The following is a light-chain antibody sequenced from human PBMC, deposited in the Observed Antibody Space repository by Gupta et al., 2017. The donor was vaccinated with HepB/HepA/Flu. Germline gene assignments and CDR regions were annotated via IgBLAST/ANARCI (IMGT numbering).Light chain of an antibody. CDR2: DVS. J-gene: IGLJ2*01. V-gene: IGLV2-14*01. CDR1: SSDVGGYNY. CDR3: GSYTSSRTVV. Sequence: QSALTQPASVSGSPGQSITISCTGTSSDVGGYNYVSWYQQHPGKVPKVMIYDVSNRPSGISNRFSGSKSGNTASLTISGLQAEDEADYYCGSYTSSRTVVFGGGTKLTVL.